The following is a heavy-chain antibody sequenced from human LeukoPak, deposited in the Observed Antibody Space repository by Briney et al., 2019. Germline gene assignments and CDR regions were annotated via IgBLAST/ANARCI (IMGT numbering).Heavy chain of an antibody. V-gene: IGHV5-51*01. CDR3: ARRMGYYYDSSGYYSFDY. J-gene: IGHJ4*02. CDR1: GYSFTSYW. D-gene: IGHD3-22*01. Sequence: ESLKISCKGSGYSFTSYWIGWVRQMPGKGLEWMGIIYAGDSDTRYSPSFQGQVTISADKSISTAYLQWSSLKASDTAMYYCARRMGYYYDSSGYYSFDYWGQGTLVTVSS. CDR2: IYAGDSDT.